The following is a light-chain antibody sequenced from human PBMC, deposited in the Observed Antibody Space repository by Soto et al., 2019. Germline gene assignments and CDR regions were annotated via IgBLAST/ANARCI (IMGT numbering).Light chain of an antibody. V-gene: IGKV1-39*01. CDR3: QQYHIWPSWT. Sequence: DTQMTQSPSSLSASVGDRVTITCRASQSINTYLNWYQQKPGEAPNLLIYAASSLQSGVPPRFSGSGSETHFTLTINSLQPEDFAVYFCQQYHIWPSWTFGQGTKVELK. J-gene: IGKJ1*01. CDR2: AAS. CDR1: QSINTY.